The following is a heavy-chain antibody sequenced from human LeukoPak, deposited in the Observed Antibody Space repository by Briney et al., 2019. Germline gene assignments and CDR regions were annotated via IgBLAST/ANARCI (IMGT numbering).Heavy chain of an antibody. Sequence: GGSLRLSCAASGFTFSSYWMSWVRQAPGKGLERVANIKQDGSEKYYVDSVKGRFTISRDNAKNSLYLQMNSLRAEDTALYYCARAHGAGGLGYYYMDVWGKGTTVTISS. CDR1: GFTFSSYW. D-gene: IGHD6-19*01. CDR2: IKQDGSEK. CDR3: ARAHGAGGLGYYYMDV. J-gene: IGHJ6*03. V-gene: IGHV3-7*01.